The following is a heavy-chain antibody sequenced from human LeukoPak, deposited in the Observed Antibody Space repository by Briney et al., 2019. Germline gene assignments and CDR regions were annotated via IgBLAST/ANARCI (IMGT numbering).Heavy chain of an antibody. J-gene: IGHJ4*02. Sequence: GGSLRLSCAASGFTFSSYWMHWVRQAPGKGLVWVSRINTDGSSTSYADSVKGRFTISRDNAKNTLYLQMNSLRAEDTAVYYCTREHSSSWYGDYWGQGTLVTVSS. CDR3: TREHSSSWYGDY. CDR2: INTDGSST. CDR1: GFTFSSYW. V-gene: IGHV3-74*01. D-gene: IGHD6-13*01.